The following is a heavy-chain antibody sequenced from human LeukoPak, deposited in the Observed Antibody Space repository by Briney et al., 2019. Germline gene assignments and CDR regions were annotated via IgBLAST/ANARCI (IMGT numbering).Heavy chain of an antibody. Sequence: SETLSLTCTVSGGSISSYYWSWIRQPPGKGLEWIGYIYYSGSTNHNPSLKSRVTISVDTSKNQFSLKLSSVTAADTAVYYCARESEYSSSSAEYFQHWGQGTLVTVSS. CDR2: IYYSGST. D-gene: IGHD6-6*01. J-gene: IGHJ1*01. V-gene: IGHV4-59*01. CDR3: ARESEYSSSSAEYFQH. CDR1: GGSISSYY.